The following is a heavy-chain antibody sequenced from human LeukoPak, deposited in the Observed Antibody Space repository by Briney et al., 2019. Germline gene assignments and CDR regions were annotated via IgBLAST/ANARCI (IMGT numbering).Heavy chain of an antibody. Sequence: ASVKVSFKASGYTFTGYYMHWVRQAPGQGLEWMGWINPNSGGTNYAQKSQGRVTMTRDTSISTAYMELSRLRSDDTAVYYCARELGYCSGGSCYGLRRFDYWGQGTLVTVSS. V-gene: IGHV1-2*02. D-gene: IGHD2-15*01. CDR1: GYTFTGYY. CDR2: INPNSGGT. CDR3: ARELGYCSGGSCYGLRRFDY. J-gene: IGHJ4*02.